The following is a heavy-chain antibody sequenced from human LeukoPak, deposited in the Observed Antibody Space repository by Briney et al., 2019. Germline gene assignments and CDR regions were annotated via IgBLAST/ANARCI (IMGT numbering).Heavy chain of an antibody. V-gene: IGHV1-8*01. J-gene: IGHJ4*02. Sequence: ASVKVSCKASGYTFTSYDINWVRQATGQGLEWMGWMNPNSGNTGYAQKFQGRVTMTRNTSISTAYMELSSLRSEDTAVYYCARARRGAVATDYWGQGTLVTVSS. CDR3: ARARRGAVATDY. CDR1: GYTFTSYD. CDR2: MNPNSGNT. D-gene: IGHD6-19*01.